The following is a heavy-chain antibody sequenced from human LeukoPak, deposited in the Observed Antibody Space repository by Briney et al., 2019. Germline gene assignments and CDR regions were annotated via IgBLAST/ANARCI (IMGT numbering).Heavy chain of an antibody. CDR2: IYYSGST. J-gene: IGHJ4*02. CDR1: GGSISSYY. Sequence: PSETLSLTCTVSGGSISSYYWSWIRQPPGKGLEWIGYIYYSGSTNYNPSLKSRVTISVDTSKNQFSLKLSSVTAADTAVYYCARERGEVGATDYWGQGTLVTVSS. CDR3: ARERGEVGATDY. V-gene: IGHV4-59*01. D-gene: IGHD1-26*01.